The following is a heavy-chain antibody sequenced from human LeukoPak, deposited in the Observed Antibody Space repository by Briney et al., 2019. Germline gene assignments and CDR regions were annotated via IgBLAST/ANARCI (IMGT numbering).Heavy chain of an antibody. CDR2: IYSGGST. D-gene: IGHD3-10*01. CDR1: GFTVSSNY. Sequence: GGSLRLSCAASGFTVSSNYMSWVRQAPGKGLEWVSVIYSGGSTYYADSVKGRFTISRDNSKNTLYLQMNSLRAEDTAVYYCARGATYYYGSGSYYRPYYFDYWGQGTQVTVSS. J-gene: IGHJ4*02. CDR3: ARGATYYYGSGSYYRPYYFDY. V-gene: IGHV3-53*01.